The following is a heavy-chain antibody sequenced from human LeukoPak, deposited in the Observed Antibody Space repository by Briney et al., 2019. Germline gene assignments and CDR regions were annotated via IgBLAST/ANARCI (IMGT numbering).Heavy chain of an antibody. J-gene: IGHJ5*02. CDR2: IYHSGST. D-gene: IGHD7-27*01. V-gene: IGHV4-30-2*01. CDR3: ARDYGTGYGWFDP. Sequence: PSETLSLTCAVSGGSISRGGYSWSWIRQPPGKGLEWIGYIYHSGSTYYNPSLKSRVTISVDRSKNQFSLKLSSVTAADTAVYYCARDYGTGYGWFDPWGQGTLVTVSS. CDR1: GGSISRGGYS.